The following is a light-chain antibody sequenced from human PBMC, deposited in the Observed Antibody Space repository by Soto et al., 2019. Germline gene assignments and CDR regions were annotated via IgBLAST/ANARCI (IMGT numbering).Light chain of an antibody. J-gene: IGLJ1*01. V-gene: IGLV1-47*01. CDR2: RNN. CDR3: AAWDDSLSGYV. Sequence: QSVLTQPPSASRTPGQRVTISCSGSSSNIGSNYVYWYQQLPGTAHKLLIYRNNQRPSGVPDRFSGSKSGTSASLAISGLRSEDESDYYCAAWDDSLSGYVFGTGTKFTVL. CDR1: SSNIGSNY.